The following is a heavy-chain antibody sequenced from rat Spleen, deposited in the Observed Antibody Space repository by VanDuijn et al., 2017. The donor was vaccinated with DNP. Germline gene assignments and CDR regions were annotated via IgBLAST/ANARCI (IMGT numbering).Heavy chain of an antibody. Sequence: EVQLVESGGGLVQPGRSLKLSCAASGFTFSDYYMAWVRQAPTRGLEWVAYIGSDGYAPYYGVSVKGRFTISRDNAKSTLYLQMNSLRSEETATYYCARHEPGAPIHVMDAWGQGTSVTVSS. J-gene: IGHJ4*01. CDR3: ARHEPGAPIHVMDA. D-gene: IGHD1-4*01. CDR2: IGSDGYAP. CDR1: GFTFSDYY. V-gene: IGHV5-22*01.